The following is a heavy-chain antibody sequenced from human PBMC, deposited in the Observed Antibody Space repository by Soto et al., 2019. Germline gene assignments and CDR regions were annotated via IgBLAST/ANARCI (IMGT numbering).Heavy chain of an antibody. V-gene: IGHV4-4*07. J-gene: IGHJ5*02. CDR2: IYTSGST. CDR3: ARNYYDSSGYPQSFDP. Sequence: SETLSLTCTVSGGSISSYYWSWIRQPAGKGLEWIGRIYTSGSTNYNPSLKSRVTMSVDTSKNQFSLKLSSVTAADTAVYYCARNYYDSSGYPQSFDPWGQGTLVTVSS. D-gene: IGHD3-22*01. CDR1: GGSISSYY.